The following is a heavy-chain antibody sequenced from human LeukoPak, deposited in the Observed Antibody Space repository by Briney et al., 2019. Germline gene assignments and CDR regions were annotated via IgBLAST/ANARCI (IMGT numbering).Heavy chain of an antibody. D-gene: IGHD3-10*01. J-gene: IGHJ6*02. CDR3: AADSGYYGSGSQSGYYYYYGMDV. CDR2: IVVGSGNT. CDR1: GFTFTSSA. Sequence: SVKVSCKASGFTFTSSAMQGVRQARGQRLEWIGWIVVGSGNTNYAQKFQERVTITRDMSTSTAYMELSSLRSEDTAVYYCAADSGYYGSGSQSGYYYYYGMDVWGQGTTVTVSS. V-gene: IGHV1-58*02.